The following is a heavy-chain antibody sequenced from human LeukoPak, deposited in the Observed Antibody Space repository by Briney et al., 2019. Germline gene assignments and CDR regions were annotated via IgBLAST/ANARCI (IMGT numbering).Heavy chain of an antibody. D-gene: IGHD2-21*01. CDR1: GASISSNIW. Sequence: SETLSLTCAGSGASISSNIWWSWVRQPPGKGQEWIGQIFHTGSTTYIPSLKRRVTMSVDKSKNQFSLNLRSMTAADTAVYYCTRSPTKRIPEDYWGQGTLVTVSS. J-gene: IGHJ4*02. CDR2: IFHTGST. V-gene: IGHV4-4*02. CDR3: TRSPTKRIPEDY.